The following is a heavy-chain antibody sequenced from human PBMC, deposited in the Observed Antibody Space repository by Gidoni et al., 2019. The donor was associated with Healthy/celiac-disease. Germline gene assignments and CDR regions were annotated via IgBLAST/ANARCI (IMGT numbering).Heavy chain of an antibody. CDR2: IWYDGSNK. CDR1: GFTFSSYG. CDR3: ARMGGDGDNWNNLNWFDP. Sequence: QVQLVESGGGVVQPGRSLRLSCAASGFTFSSYGMHWVRQAPGKGLEWVAVIWYDGSNKYYADSVKGRFTISRDNSKNTLYLQMNRLRAEDTAVYYCARMGGDGDNWNNLNWFDPWGQGTLVTVSS. V-gene: IGHV3-33*01. D-gene: IGHD1-20*01. J-gene: IGHJ5*02.